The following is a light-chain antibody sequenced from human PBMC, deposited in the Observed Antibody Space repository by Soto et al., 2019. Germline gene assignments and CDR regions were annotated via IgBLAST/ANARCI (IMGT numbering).Light chain of an antibody. CDR1: QSLLHSDGKTY. V-gene: IGKV2-29*03. CDR2: EVS. J-gene: IGKJ1*01. CDR3: QHYNVYPWT. Sequence: IVMTQTPLSLSVTPGQPASISCKSSQSLLHSDGKTYLYWYLQKPGQPPQLLMYEVSSLQSGVPSRFSGSGSGTDFTLTISSLHPDDFATYYCQHYNVYPWTFGQGTKGDIK.